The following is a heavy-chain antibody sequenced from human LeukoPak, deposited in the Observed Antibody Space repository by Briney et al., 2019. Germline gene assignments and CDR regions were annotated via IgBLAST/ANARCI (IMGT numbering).Heavy chain of an antibody. CDR1: GGSFSGYY. CDR2: IYYSGST. D-gene: IGHD3-22*01. J-gene: IGHJ4*02. Sequence: SETLSLTCAVYGGSFSGYYWSWIRQPPGKGLEWIGYIYYSGSTNYNPSLKSRVTISVDTSKNQFSLKLSSVTAADTAVYYCARAGYSDSFDYWGQGTLVTVSS. CDR3: ARAGYSDSFDY. V-gene: IGHV4-59*01.